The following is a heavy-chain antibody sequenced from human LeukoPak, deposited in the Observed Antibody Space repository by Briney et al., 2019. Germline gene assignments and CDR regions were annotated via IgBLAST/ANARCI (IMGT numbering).Heavy chain of an antibody. J-gene: IGHJ4*02. CDR1: GYSISSGYY. CDR3: AGEEMANDY. D-gene: IGHD5-24*01. CDR2: IYHSGST. Sequence: PSETLSLTCTVSGYSISSGYYCGWIRQPPGKGLEWIGSIYHSGSTYYNPSLKSRVTISVDTSKNQFSLKLNTVTAEDTAVYYCAGEEMANDYWGQGTLVTVSS. V-gene: IGHV4-38-2*02.